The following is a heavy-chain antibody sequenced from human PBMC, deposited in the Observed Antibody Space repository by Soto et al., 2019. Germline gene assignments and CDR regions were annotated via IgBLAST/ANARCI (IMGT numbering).Heavy chain of an antibody. CDR1: GGSISSYY. Sequence: QVQLQESGPGLVKPSETLSLTCTVSGGSISSYYWSWIRQPPGKGLEWIGYIYYSGSTNYNPSLKRXXTXSXXTSKNQFSLKLSSVTAADTAVYYCARSSTSNWFDPWGQGTLVTVSS. CDR3: ARSSTSNWFDP. CDR2: IYYSGST. V-gene: IGHV4-59*08. D-gene: IGHD2-2*01. J-gene: IGHJ5*02.